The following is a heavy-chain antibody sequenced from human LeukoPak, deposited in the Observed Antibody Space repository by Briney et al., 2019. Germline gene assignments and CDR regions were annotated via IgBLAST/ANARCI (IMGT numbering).Heavy chain of an antibody. J-gene: IGHJ4*02. CDR3: ARDRSGWYPENYSDY. Sequence: GGSLRLSCAASGFTFSNYTMNWVRQAPGQGLEWVSSISSSSSYIYSADSVKGRFTISRDNAKNSLYLQMNSLRTEDTAVYYCARDRSGWYPENYSDYWGQGTLVTVSS. V-gene: IGHV3-21*01. CDR1: GFTFSNYT. D-gene: IGHD6-19*01. CDR2: ISSSSSYI.